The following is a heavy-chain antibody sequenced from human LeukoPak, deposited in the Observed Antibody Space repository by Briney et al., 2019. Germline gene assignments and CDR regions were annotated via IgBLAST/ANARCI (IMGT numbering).Heavy chain of an antibody. V-gene: IGHV4-59*01. J-gene: IGHJ2*01. CDR2: IYYSGST. CDR3: ARSVVTLYWYFDL. Sequence: PSETLSLTCTVSGGSISGYYYNRIRQPPGKGLEWIGYIYYSGSTNYNPSLKSRVTISLDTSKSQFSLKLSSVTTADTAVYYCARSVVTLYWYFDLWGRGTLVTVSS. D-gene: IGHD4-23*01. CDR1: GGSISGYY.